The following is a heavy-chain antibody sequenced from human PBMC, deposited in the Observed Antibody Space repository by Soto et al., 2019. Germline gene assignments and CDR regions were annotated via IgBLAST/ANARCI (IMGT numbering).Heavy chain of an antibody. J-gene: IGHJ4*02. Sequence: SETLSLTCTVSGGSISSYYWSWIRQPPGKGLEWIGYIHYSGSTNYNPSLKSRVTISADTSKNQFSLKLRSVTAADTAVYYCARQEGYSYGFLLDCWGQGALVTVSS. CDR1: GGSISSYY. CDR2: IHYSGST. D-gene: IGHD5-18*01. CDR3: ARQEGYSYGFLLDC. V-gene: IGHV4-59*08.